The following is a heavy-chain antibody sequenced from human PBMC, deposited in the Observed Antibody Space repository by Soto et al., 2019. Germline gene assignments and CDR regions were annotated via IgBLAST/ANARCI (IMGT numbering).Heavy chain of an antibody. J-gene: IGHJ6*02. D-gene: IGHD3-22*01. CDR1: GFTFSSYG. CDR2: IWYDGSNK. Sequence: GGSLRLYCAASGFTFSSYGMHWVRQAPGKGLEWVAVIWYDGSNKYYADSVKGRFTISRDNSKNTLYLQMNSLRAEDTAVYYCARDSGSSGYDGWGMDVWGQGTTVTVSS. CDR3: ARDSGSSGYDGWGMDV. V-gene: IGHV3-33*01.